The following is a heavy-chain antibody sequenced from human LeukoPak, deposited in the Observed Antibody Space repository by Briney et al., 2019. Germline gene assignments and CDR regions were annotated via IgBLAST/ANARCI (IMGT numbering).Heavy chain of an antibody. CDR3: ARDTPYVLRYFDWLPGFDP. V-gene: IGHV1-18*01. D-gene: IGHD3-9*01. CDR1: GYTFTSYG. CDR2: ISAYNGNT. Sequence: ASVKVSCKASGYTFTSYGISWVRQAPGQGLEWMGWISAYNGNTNYAQKLQGRVTMTTDTSTSTACMELRSLRSDDTAVYYCARDTPYVLRYFDWLPGFDPWGQGTLVTVSS. J-gene: IGHJ5*02.